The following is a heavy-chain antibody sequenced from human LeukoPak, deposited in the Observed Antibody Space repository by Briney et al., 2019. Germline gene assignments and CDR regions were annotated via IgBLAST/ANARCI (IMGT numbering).Heavy chain of an antibody. J-gene: IGHJ3*02. CDR1: GYTFIGYY. CDR2: INPNSGGT. Sequence: ASVKVSCKASGYTFIGYYMHWVRQAPGQGLEWMGWINPNSGGTNYAQKFQGRVTMTRDTSISTAYMELSRLRSDDTAVYSCATSNRRGNSFDIWGQGTMVTVSS. D-gene: IGHD2/OR15-2a*01. V-gene: IGHV1-2*02. CDR3: ATSNRRGNSFDI.